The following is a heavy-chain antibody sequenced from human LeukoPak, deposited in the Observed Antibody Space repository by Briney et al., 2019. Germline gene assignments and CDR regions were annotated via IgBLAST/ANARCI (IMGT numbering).Heavy chain of an antibody. CDR2: ISESDGRA. CDR1: GFTLNDYA. Sequence: GGSLILSFAASGFTLNDYAMTLVRQAPGKVLEWVPAISESDGRAYYPDSVNGRFTVPRDNSKTTLYLPMHSLKAEDTPVYYCATMTQTSLGSYFDYSRQGTLVTVSS. V-gene: IGHV3-23*01. D-gene: IGHD1-7*01. J-gene: IGHJ4*02. CDR3: ATMTQTSLGSYFDY.